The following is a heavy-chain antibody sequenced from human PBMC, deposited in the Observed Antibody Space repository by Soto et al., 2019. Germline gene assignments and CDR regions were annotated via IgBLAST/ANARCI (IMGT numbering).Heavy chain of an antibody. CDR2: IIPIFGTA. CDR3: ARGVHCSSTSCYDYYYYGMDV. CDR1: GGTFSSYA. Sequence: QVQLVQSGAEVKKPGSSVKVSCKASGGTFSSYAISWVRQAPGQGLEWMGGIIPIFGTANYAQKFQGRVTITADESTSTAYMELSSLRSGDTAVYYCARGVHCSSTSCYDYYYYGMDVWGQGTTVTVSS. J-gene: IGHJ6*02. V-gene: IGHV1-69*01. D-gene: IGHD2-2*01.